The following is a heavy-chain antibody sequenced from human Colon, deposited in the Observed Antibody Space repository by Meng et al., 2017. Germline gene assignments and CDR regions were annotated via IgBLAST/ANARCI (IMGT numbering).Heavy chain of an antibody. J-gene: IGHJ4*02. Sequence: QVQLQQSGPGLVTPSQTLSLTWAISGDNVSNNSPAWNWIRQSPSRGLEWLGRTYYRSKWYNEYAGSVKSRISITPDTSTNQFSLQLNSVTPDDTAVYYCARESSRQFNYWGQGTLVTVSS. CDR3: ARESSRQFNY. CDR2: TYYRSKWYN. V-gene: IGHV6-1*01. CDR1: GDNVSNNSPA.